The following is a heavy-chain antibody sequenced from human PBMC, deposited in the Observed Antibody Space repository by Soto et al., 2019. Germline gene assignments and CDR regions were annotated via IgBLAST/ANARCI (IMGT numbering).Heavy chain of an antibody. J-gene: IGHJ4*02. CDR3: DRVPDY. CDR1: GGSISRGGYS. Sequence: QLQLQESGSGLVKPSQTLSLTCAVSGGSISRGGYSWSWIRQPPGKGMEWIGYMYHSGSTYYNPSLSSRVTISIDRSKNQSSLTLSSVTAADTAVYYCDRVPDYWGQGILVTVSS. CDR2: MYHSGST. D-gene: IGHD2-2*01. V-gene: IGHV4-30-2*01.